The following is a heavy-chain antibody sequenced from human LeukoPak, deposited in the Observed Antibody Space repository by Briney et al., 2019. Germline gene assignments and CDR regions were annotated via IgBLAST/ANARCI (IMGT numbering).Heavy chain of an antibody. J-gene: IGHJ4*02. V-gene: IGHV3-33*01. Sequence: GGSLRLSCVVSGFSFGTYSMHWARQVPGKGLEWVAVIWYDGSNEDYTDSVKGRFTISRDNSKNTLYLQMNSLRAEDTAVYYCAREMAVWGQGALVTVSS. D-gene: IGHD2-8*01. CDR2: IWYDGSNE. CDR3: AREMAV. CDR1: GFSFGTYS.